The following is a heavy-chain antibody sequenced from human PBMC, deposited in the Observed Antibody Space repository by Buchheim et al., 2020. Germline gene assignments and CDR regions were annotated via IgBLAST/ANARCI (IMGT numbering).Heavy chain of an antibody. J-gene: IGHJ4*02. Sequence: EVQLLESGGGLVQPGGSLRLSCAASGFTFSSYAMSWVRQAPGKGLEWVSAISGSGGSTYYADSVKGRFTISRDNSKKKLNLQMNSLRAEDTAVYYCAKQAGYDSSGYYYVWFDYWGQGTL. D-gene: IGHD3-22*01. CDR3: AKQAGYDSSGYYYVWFDY. CDR1: GFTFSSYA. CDR2: ISGSGGST. V-gene: IGHV3-23*01.